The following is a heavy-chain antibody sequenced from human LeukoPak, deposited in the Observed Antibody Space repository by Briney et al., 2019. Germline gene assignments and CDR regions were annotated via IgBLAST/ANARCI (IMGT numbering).Heavy chain of an antibody. CDR2: INPCCGST. Sequence: ASVKVSCKASGYTFTSYYMHWVRQAPGQGLEWMGIINPCCGSTSYAQKFQGRVTKTRDTSTSTVYIELSSLRSEDTAVYYCARDKMAGRYGYNFGIFDIWGQGTMVTVSS. D-gene: IGHD5-24*01. CDR3: ARDKMAGRYGYNFGIFDI. J-gene: IGHJ3*02. CDR1: GYTFTSYY. V-gene: IGHV1-46*01.